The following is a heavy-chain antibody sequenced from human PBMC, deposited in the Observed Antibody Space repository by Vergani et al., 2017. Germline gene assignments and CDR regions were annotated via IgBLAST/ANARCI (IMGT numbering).Heavy chain of an antibody. D-gene: IGHD2-2*02. Sequence: QVQLVESGGGVVQPGRSLRLSCAASGFTFSSYGMHWVRQAPGKGLEWVAVISYDGSNKYYADSVKGRFTSSRDNSKNPLYLQMNSLRAEDTAVYYCAKDSHPPIHQRLYYYMDVWGKGTTVTVSS. J-gene: IGHJ6*03. CDR3: AKDSHPPIHQRLYYYMDV. CDR2: ISYDGSNK. V-gene: IGHV3-30*18. CDR1: GFTFSSYG.